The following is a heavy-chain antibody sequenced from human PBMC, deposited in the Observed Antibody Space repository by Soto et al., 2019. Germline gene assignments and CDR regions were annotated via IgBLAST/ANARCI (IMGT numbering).Heavy chain of an antibody. Sequence: EVPLLESGGGFVQPGGSLRLSCAASGFTFRIYAMSWVRQAPGKGLEWVSAISGSGGSTFYADSVKGRFTISRDNSKNTRYLQMSSLRVEDTAVYYCAKDLEMATIWPNFDYWGQGALVTVSS. V-gene: IGHV3-23*01. CDR1: GFTFRIYA. CDR3: AKDLEMATIWPNFDY. J-gene: IGHJ4*02. D-gene: IGHD5-12*01. CDR2: ISGSGGST.